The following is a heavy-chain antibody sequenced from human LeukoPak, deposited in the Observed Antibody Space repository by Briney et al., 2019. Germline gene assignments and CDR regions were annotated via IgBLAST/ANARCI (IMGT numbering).Heavy chain of an antibody. D-gene: IGHD2-15*01. CDR3: ARRGCNGGSCYAY. CDR2: IYPGDSDT. CDR1: GYSFSNDW. J-gene: IGHJ4*02. Sequence: GESLKISCKGSGYSFSNDWIGWVRQMPGKGLEWMGIIYPGDSDTRYIPSFQGQVTISADKSISTAYLQWSSLGASDTAMYYCARRGCNGGSCYAYWGQGTLVTVSS. V-gene: IGHV5-51*01.